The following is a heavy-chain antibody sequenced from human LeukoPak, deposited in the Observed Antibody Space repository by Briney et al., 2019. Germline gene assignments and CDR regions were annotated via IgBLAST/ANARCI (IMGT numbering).Heavy chain of an antibody. CDR3: TRGSGQYFDY. D-gene: IGHD2-15*01. V-gene: IGHV3-15*07. CDR2: IRSRGDGGTT. CDR1: GLTLSNVW. J-gene: IGHJ4*02. Sequence: GGSLRLSCAVSGLTLSNVWMNWVRQAPGKGLEWVGRIRSRGDGGTTDFAAPVKGRLTISRDDSKNTLYLQMNSLTSEDTAVYYCTRGSGQYFDYWGQGTLVTVSS.